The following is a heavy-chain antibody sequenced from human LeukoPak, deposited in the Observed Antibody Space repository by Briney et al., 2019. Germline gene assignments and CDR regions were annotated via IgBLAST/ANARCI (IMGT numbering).Heavy chain of an antibody. CDR2: ISSSSVYI. Sequence: GGSLRLSCAASGFTFSSYAMSWVRQAPGKGLEWVSSISSSSVYIYYADSVEGRFTISRDNAKNSLYLQMNSLRAEDTAVYYCASRDCSSTSCYPYYFDYWGQGTLVTVSS. CDR1: GFTFSSYA. V-gene: IGHV3-21*01. CDR3: ASRDCSSTSCYPYYFDY. D-gene: IGHD2-2*01. J-gene: IGHJ4*02.